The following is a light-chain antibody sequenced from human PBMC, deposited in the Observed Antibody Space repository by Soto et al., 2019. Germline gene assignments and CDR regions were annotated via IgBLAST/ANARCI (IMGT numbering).Light chain of an antibody. Sequence: DIQMTQSPSSLSASVGDRGTITCRASQTISSWLAWYQQKPGKAPKLLIYKASTLKSGVPSRFSATVSGTEFSLTITSLQPEDFATYYCQQLFDSPITFGQGTRLEIK. J-gene: IGKJ5*01. CDR2: KAS. CDR3: QQLFDSPIT. CDR1: QTISSW. V-gene: IGKV1-5*03.